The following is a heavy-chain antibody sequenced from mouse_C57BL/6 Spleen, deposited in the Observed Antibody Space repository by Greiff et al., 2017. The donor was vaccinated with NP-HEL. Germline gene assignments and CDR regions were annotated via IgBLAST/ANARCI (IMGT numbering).Heavy chain of an antibody. CDR2: IYPGDGDT. CDR3: AYYYGSSLYYYAMDY. CDR1: GYAFSSSW. Sequence: VMLVESGPELVKPGASVKISCKASGYAFSSSWMNWVKQRPGKGLEWIGRIYPGDGDTNYNGKFKGKATLTADKSSSTAYMQLSSLTSEDSAVYFCAYYYGSSLYYYAMDYWGQGTSVTVSS. J-gene: IGHJ4*01. D-gene: IGHD1-1*01. V-gene: IGHV1-82*01.